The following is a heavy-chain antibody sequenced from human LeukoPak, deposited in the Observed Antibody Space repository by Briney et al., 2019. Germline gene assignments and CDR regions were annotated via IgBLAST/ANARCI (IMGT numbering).Heavy chain of an antibody. CDR3: ARDRGGDYYYYYGMDV. V-gene: IGHV3-30-3*01. J-gene: IGHJ6*02. Sequence: GRSLRLSCAASGFTFSSYAMHWVRQAPGKGLEWVAVISYDGSNKYYADSVKGRFTISRDNSKNTLYLQMNSLRAEDTAVYYCARDRGGDYYYYYGMDVWGRGTTVTVSS. D-gene: IGHD2-15*01. CDR2: ISYDGSNK. CDR1: GFTFSSYA.